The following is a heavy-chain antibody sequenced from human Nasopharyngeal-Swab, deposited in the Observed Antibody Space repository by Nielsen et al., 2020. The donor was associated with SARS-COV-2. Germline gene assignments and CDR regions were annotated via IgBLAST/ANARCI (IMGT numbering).Heavy chain of an antibody. CDR1: GGTFSSYA. J-gene: IGHJ6*03. Sequence: SVKASCKASGGTFSSYAISWVRQAPGQGLEWMGGIIPIFGTANHAQKFQGRVTITADESTSTAYMELSSLRSEDTAVYYGAIMTTVTSYLFYYYYYMDVWGKGTTVTVSS. CDR3: AIMTTVTSYLFYYYYYMDV. V-gene: IGHV1-69*13. CDR2: IIPIFGTA. D-gene: IGHD4-11*01.